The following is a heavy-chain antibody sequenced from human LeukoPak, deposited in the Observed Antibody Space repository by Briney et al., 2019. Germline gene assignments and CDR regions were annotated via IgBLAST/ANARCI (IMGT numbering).Heavy chain of an antibody. J-gene: IGHJ6*02. Sequence: GASVKVSCKASGGTFSSYAISWVRQAPGQGLEWMGGIIPIFGTANYAQKFQGRVTITADESTSTAYMEPSSLRSEDTAVYYCASGIAAAGNNYYYYYGMDVWGQGTTVTVSS. CDR3: ASGIAAAGNNYYYYYGMDV. CDR1: GGTFSSYA. CDR2: IIPIFGTA. D-gene: IGHD6-13*01. V-gene: IGHV1-69*13.